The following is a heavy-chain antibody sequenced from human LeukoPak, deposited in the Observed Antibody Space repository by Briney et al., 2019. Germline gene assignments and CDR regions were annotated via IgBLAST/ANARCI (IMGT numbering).Heavy chain of an antibody. CDR2: ISYDGGTK. V-gene: IGHV3-30*18. D-gene: IGHD4-17*01. J-gene: IGHJ1*01. CDR3: AKESGIRSYGAYFPH. Sequence: PGGSLRLSCAASGFTFSSHGMQWVRQAPGKGLESVAVISYDGGTKYYADSVKGRFTISRDNSKSTLFLQMNSLRAEDTAVYYCAKESGIRSYGAYFPHWGQGTLVTVSS. CDR1: GFTFSSHG.